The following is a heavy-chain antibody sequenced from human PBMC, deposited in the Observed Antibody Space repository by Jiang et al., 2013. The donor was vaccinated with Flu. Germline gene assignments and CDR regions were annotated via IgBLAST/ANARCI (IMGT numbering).Heavy chain of an antibody. CDR3: AREEDSRWFDP. CDR1: GGTFSNYA. V-gene: IGHV1-18*01. D-gene: IGHD2-15*01. J-gene: IGHJ5*02. CDR2: ISAYNGNT. Sequence: SGAEVKKPGSSVEVSCKASGGTFSNYALSWVRQAPGQGLEWMGWISAYNGNTNYAQKLQGRVTMTTDTSTSTAYMELRSLRSDDTAVYYCAREEDSRWFDPWGQGTLVTVSS.